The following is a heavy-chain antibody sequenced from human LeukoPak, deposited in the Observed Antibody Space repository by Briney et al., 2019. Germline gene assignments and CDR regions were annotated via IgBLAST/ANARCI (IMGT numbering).Heavy chain of an antibody. J-gene: IGHJ4*02. D-gene: IGHD6-13*01. CDR1: GYTFDTYG. CDR2: ISADNGNT. CDR3: ARYSSSWFLDY. Sequence: ASVKVSCKASGYTFDTYGISWVRQAPGQGLEWMGWISADNGNTNYAQKFQGRVTITADKSTSTAYMELSSLRSEDTAVYYCARYSSSWFLDYWGQGTLVTVSS. V-gene: IGHV1-18*01.